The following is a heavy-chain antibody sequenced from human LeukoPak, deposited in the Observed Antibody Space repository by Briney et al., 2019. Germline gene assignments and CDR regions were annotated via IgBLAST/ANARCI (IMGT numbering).Heavy chain of an antibody. V-gene: IGHV1-8*02. CDR1: GYTFTSYD. CDR3: ARFMVRGVIGYYYYGMDV. Sequence: ASVKVSCKASGYTFTSYDINWVRQATGQGLEWMGWMNPNSGNTGYAQKFQGRVTMTRNTSISTAYMELSSLRSEDTAVYYCARFMVRGVIGYYYYGMDVWGQGTTVTVSS. J-gene: IGHJ6*02. CDR2: MNPNSGNT. D-gene: IGHD3-10*01.